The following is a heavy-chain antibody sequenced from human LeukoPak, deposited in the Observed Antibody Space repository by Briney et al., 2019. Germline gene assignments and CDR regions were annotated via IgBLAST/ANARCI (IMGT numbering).Heavy chain of an antibody. V-gene: IGHV4-34*01. Sequence: PSETLSLTCTVHGSSFTGYYWSWIRQPPGKGLEWIGERNHRGSSYFNPSFESRVTISLDMSRKQFSLNLTSVTAADTAFYYCARGSGSYSGAADYWGQGTLVTVSS. CDR2: RNHRGSS. CDR1: GSSFTGYY. CDR3: ARGSGSYSGAADY. D-gene: IGHD6-19*01. J-gene: IGHJ4*02.